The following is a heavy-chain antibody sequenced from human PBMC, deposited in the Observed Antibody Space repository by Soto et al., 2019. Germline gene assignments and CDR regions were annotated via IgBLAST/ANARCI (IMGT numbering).Heavy chain of an antibody. CDR1: GFTFSSYA. CDR3: TKAPIGGYYPDY. V-gene: IGHV3-49*03. CDR2: IRSKAYGGTT. Sequence: GGSLRLSCAASGFTFSSYAMSWFRQAPGKGLEWVGFIRSKAYGGTTEYAASVKGRFTISRDDSKSIAYLQMNSLKTEDTAVYYCTKAPIGGYYPDYWGQGTLVTVSS. J-gene: IGHJ4*02. D-gene: IGHD3-10*01.